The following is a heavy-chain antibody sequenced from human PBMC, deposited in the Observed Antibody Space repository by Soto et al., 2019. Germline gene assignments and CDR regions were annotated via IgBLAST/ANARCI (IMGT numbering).Heavy chain of an antibody. CDR2: ISAYNGNT. V-gene: IGHV1-18*01. CDR1: GYTFTSYG. J-gene: IGHJ3*02. D-gene: IGHD3-3*01. CDR3: ARGGEIDFWSVKSFEDAFDI. Sequence: ASVKVSCKASGYTFTSYGISWVRQAPGQGLEWMGWISAYNGNTNYAQKLQGRVTMTTDTSTSTAYMELRSLRSDDTAVYYCARGGEIDFWSVKSFEDAFDIWGQGTMVTVSS.